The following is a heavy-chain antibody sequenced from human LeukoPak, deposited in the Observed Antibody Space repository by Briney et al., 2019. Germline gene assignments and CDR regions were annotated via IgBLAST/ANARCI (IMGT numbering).Heavy chain of an antibody. V-gene: IGHV1-69*04. CDR2: IIPILGIA. J-gene: IGHJ6*02. CDR1: GGTFSSYA. Sequence: SVKVSCKASGGTFSSYAISWVRQAPGQGLEWMGRIIPILGIANYAQKFQGRVTITADKSTSTAYMELSSLRSEDTAVYYCARNRGRTGHYYYGMDVWGQGTTVTVSS. CDR3: ARNRGRTGHYYYGMDV. D-gene: IGHD1-26*01.